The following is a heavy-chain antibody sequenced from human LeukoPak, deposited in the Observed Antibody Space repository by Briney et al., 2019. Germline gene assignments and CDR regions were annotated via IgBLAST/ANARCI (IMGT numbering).Heavy chain of an antibody. CDR2: INHSGST. J-gene: IGHJ5*02. V-gene: IGHV4-4*02. CDR3: ARGLGTMVRGVISVGLDP. D-gene: IGHD3-10*01. CDR1: GGSISSSNW. Sequence: PSGTLSLTCAVSGGSISSSNWWSWIRQPPGKGLEWIGEINHSGSTNYNPSLKSRVTISVDTSKNQFSLKLSSVTAADTAVYYCARGLGTMVRGVISVGLDPWGQGTLVTVSS.